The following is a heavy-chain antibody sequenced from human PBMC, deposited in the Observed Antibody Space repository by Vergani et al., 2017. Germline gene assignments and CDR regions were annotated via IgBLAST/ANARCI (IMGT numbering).Heavy chain of an antibody. Sequence: QVRLQESGPGLVKPSETLSLTCSVSGGSMSGYYWSWIRQPPGKGLEWISSVSHSGDTYFNPSLKGRVSISMDTSKNYFFLTLSSVTAADTAMYYCARRSSSYYFYIWGQGVLITVSS. J-gene: IGHJ4*02. CDR3: ARRSSSYYFYI. D-gene: IGHD3-22*01. CDR2: VSHSGDT. V-gene: IGHV4-59*04. CDR1: GGSMSGYY.